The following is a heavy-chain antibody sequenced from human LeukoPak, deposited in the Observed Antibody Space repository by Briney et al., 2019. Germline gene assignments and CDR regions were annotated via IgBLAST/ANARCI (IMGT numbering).Heavy chain of an antibody. J-gene: IGHJ3*02. Sequence: GGSLRLSCAASGFTFSSYWMSWVRQAPGKGLEWVANIKQDGSEKYYVDSVKGRFTISRDNAKNSLYLQMNSLRAEDTAVYYCASLWFGESFDIWGQGTMVTVSS. V-gene: IGHV3-7*01. CDR1: GFTFSSYW. CDR3: ASLWFGESFDI. CDR2: IKQDGSEK. D-gene: IGHD3-10*01.